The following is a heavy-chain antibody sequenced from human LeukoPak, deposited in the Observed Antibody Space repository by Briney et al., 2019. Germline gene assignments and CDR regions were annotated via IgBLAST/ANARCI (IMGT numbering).Heavy chain of an antibody. CDR3: ASTEGVTTRTDV. Sequence: SETLSLTCAVYGGSFSGYYWSWIRQPPGKGLEWIGEINHSGSTNYNPSLKSRITISVDTSKNQFSLKLSSVTAADTAVYYCASTEGVTTRTDVWGKGTTVTVSS. J-gene: IGHJ6*04. CDR1: GGSFSGYY. CDR2: INHSGST. D-gene: IGHD4-17*01. V-gene: IGHV4-34*01.